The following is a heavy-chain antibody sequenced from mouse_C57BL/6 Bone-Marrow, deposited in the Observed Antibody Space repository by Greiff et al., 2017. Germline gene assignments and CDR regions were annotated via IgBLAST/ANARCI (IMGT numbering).Heavy chain of an antibody. CDR2: IYPGDGDT. V-gene: IGHV1-80*01. Sequence: QVQLQQSGAELVKPGASVKISCKASGYAFSSYWMNWVKQRPGKGLEWIGQIYPGDGDTNYNGKFKGKATLTADKSSSTAYMQLSSLTSEDSAVYFCARRQLRSYAMDYWGQGTSVTVSS. J-gene: IGHJ4*01. CDR1: GYAFSSYW. CDR3: ARRQLRSYAMDY. D-gene: IGHD3-2*02.